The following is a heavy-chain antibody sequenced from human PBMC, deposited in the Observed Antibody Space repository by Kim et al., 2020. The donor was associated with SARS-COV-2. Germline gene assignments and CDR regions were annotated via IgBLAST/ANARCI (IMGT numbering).Heavy chain of an antibody. D-gene: IGHD3-22*01. V-gene: IGHV4-59*01. CDR3: ARGTPHYYDSSGYYPLLDY. CDR1: GGSISSYY. Sequence: SETLSLTCTVSGGSISSYYWSWIRQPPGKGLEWIGYIYYSGSTNYNPSLKSRVTISVDTSKNQFSLKLSSVTAADTAVYYCARGTPHYYDSSGYYPLLDYWGQGTLVTVSS. CDR2: IYYSGST. J-gene: IGHJ4*02.